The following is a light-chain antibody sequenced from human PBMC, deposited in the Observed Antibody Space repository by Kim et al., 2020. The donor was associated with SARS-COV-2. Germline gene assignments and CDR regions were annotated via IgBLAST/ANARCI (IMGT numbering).Light chain of an antibody. CDR1: QDIRND. J-gene: IGKJ5*01. V-gene: IGKV1-17*01. CDR2: GAS. Sequence: ASVGDRVTIPGRASQDIRNDLGWYQQNPGRAPKRLIDGASSLQSGVPSRFSGSGSGTEFTLTISSVQPEDFATYFCLQHNTYPITFGQGTRLEIK. CDR3: LQHNTYPIT.